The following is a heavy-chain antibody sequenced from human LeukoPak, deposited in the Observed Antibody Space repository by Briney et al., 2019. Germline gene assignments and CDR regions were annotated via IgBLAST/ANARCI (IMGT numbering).Heavy chain of an antibody. D-gene: IGHD3-3*01. J-gene: IGHJ4*02. CDR1: GFTFGDYA. CDR3: TRAAYYDFWSGYYF. V-gene: IGHV3-49*04. CDR2: IRSKAYGGTT. Sequence: GGSLRLSCTASGFTFGDYAMSWVRQAPGKGLEWVGFIRSKAYGGTTEHAASVKGRFTISRDDSKSIAYLQMNSLETEDTAVYYCTRAAYYDFWSGYYFWGQGTLVTVSS.